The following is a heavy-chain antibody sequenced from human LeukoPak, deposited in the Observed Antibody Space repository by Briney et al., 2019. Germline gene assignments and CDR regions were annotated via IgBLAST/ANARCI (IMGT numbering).Heavy chain of an antibody. D-gene: IGHD4-17*01. V-gene: IGHV3-23*01. CDR1: GFTFSSYA. CDR3: AKDQLTTVTTTWFDP. J-gene: IGHJ5*02. CDR2: ISGSGGST. Sequence: GGSLRLSCAASGFTFSSYAMSWVRQAPGKGLEWVSAISGSGGSTYYADSVKGRFTVSRDNSKNTLYLQMNSLRAEDTAVYYCAKDQLTTVTTTWFDPWGQGTLVTVSS.